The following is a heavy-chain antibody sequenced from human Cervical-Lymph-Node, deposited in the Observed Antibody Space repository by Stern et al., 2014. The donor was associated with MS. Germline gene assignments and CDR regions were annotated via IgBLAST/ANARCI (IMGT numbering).Heavy chain of an antibody. J-gene: IGHJ4*02. CDR3: ARGDSEAPIYYFDY. D-gene: IGHD2-21*01. Sequence: VQLVESGAEVKKPGSSVKVSCQTSGGTFSTFAIGWVRQAPGQGLEWMGGITTLLDTTNYAQKSQDRLTIPADESTRTAYMELSSLRPDDTAMYYCARGDSEAPIYYFDYWGQGTLVTVSS. CDR1: GGTFSTFA. V-gene: IGHV1-69*01. CDR2: ITTLLDTT.